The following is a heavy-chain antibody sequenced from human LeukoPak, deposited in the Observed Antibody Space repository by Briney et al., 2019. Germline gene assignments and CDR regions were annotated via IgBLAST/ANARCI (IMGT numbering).Heavy chain of an antibody. J-gene: IGHJ4*02. CDR2: IYYSGST. V-gene: IGHV4-59*01. D-gene: IGHD5-18*01. Sequence: SETLSLTCTVSGGSISSYYWSWIRQPPGKGLEWIGYIYYSGSTNYNPSLKSRVTISVDTSKNQFSLKLSSVTAADTAVYYCARSSGRGQYSYGYDYFDYWGQGTLVTVSS. CDR1: GGSISSYY. CDR3: ARSSGRGQYSYGYDYFDY.